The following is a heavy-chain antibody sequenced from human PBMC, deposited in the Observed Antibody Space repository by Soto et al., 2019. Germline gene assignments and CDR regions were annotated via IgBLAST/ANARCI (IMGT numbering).Heavy chain of an antibody. Sequence: SETLSLTCTVSGGAISSYYWSFIRHPSFKGLEWIGRIYTSGSTNYNPSLKSRVTMSVDTSKNQFSLKLSSVTAADTAVYYCARDRLPDYGDYAYFDYWGQGTLVTVSS. J-gene: IGHJ4*02. CDR3: ARDRLPDYGDYAYFDY. D-gene: IGHD4-17*01. CDR2: IYTSGST. V-gene: IGHV4-4*07. CDR1: GGAISSYY.